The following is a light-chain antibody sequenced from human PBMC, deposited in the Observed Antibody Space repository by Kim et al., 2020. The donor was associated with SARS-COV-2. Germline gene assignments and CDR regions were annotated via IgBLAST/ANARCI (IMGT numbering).Light chain of an antibody. J-gene: IGKJ1*01. CDR3: QQYSSYST. CDR2: AAS. V-gene: IGKV1-5*01. CDR1: QSISSS. Sequence: SAAVRDRVTITCRASQSISSSLAWYQQKPGEAPELLIYAASTLERGVPSRFSGTGSGTEFTLTISSLHSEDLATYYCQQYSSYSTFGQGTKVDIK.